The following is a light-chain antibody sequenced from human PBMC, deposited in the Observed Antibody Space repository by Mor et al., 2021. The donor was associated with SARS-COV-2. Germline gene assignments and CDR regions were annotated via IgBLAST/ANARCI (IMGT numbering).Light chain of an antibody. CDR3: NSYSSGTTALD. J-gene: IGLJ1*01. Sequence: LMTQAVTNRPSGVAYRFSGSKSGDTASLTISGLQGEDEADYYCNSYSSGTTALDFGTGTQVTVL. V-gene: IGLV2-14*01. CDR2: AVT.